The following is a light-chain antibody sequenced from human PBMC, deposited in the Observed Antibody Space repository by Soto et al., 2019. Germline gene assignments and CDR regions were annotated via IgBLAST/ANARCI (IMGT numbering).Light chain of an antibody. Sequence: EIVMTQSPATLPVSPGERVTLSCKVSQSVTNSELAWYQQKPGQAPRLLIYAASSRATGIPDRFSGSGSGTDFTLTISRLEPEDFAVYYCHQYDSWTFGQGTKVDIK. CDR1: QSVTNSE. V-gene: IGKV3-20*01. CDR3: HQYDSWT. J-gene: IGKJ1*01. CDR2: AAS.